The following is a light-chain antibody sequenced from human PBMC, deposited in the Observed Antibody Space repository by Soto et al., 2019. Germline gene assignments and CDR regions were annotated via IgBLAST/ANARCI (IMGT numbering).Light chain of an antibody. Sequence: EMMMTQSPATLSVSPGERATLSCRASQSVSNNLAWYQQKPGQAPRLLIYGASSRATGIPARFSGSGSGTEFTLTISSLQSEDFAVYYCHQYNNWPRTFGQGTKVDLK. CDR1: QSVSNN. J-gene: IGKJ1*01. CDR2: GAS. V-gene: IGKV3-15*01. CDR3: HQYNNWPRT.